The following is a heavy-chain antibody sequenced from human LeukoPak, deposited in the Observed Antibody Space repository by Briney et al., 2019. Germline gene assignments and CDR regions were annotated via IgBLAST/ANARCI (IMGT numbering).Heavy chain of an antibody. Sequence: GGSLRLSCAASGFTFSTYAMSWVRQAPGKGLEWVSSFSGSGGSTYYGDSVKGRFTISRDNSKNTLYLQMNSLRAEDTAVYYCAKDLGMQVWFPLWGQGTLVTVSS. D-gene: IGHD5-18*01. CDR1: GFTFSTYA. V-gene: IGHV3-23*01. CDR3: AKDLGMQVWFPL. J-gene: IGHJ4*02. CDR2: FSGSGGST.